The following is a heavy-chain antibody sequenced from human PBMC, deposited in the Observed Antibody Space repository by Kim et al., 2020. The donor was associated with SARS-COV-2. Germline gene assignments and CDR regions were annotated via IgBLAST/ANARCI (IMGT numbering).Heavy chain of an antibody. V-gene: IGHV4-39*01. J-gene: IGHJ4*02. D-gene: IGHD6-13*01. Sequence: TYYGPAFQSRVTISVDTSKNQFSLKVNSVTAADTALYYCARLAGSSWFLDSWGQGTLVTVST. CDR3: ARLAGSSWFLDS. CDR2: T.